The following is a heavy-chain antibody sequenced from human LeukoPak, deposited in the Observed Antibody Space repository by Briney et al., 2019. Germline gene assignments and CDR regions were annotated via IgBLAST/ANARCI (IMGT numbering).Heavy chain of an antibody. V-gene: IGHV3-23*01. CDR2: ISDRSDTI. D-gene: IGHD3-10*01. Sequence: GGSLRLSCAASGFTFSSYAMIWVRQTPGKGLEWVSIISDRSDTIYYADFVKGRFTVSRDNSKNTLYLQMNSLRAEDTAVYYCAARKVRGVWFYLDYWGQGTLVTVSS. CDR3: AARKVRGVWFYLDY. J-gene: IGHJ4*02. CDR1: GFTFSSYA.